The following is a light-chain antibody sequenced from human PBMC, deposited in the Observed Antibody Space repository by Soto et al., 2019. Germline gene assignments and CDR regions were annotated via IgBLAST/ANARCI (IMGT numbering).Light chain of an antibody. V-gene: IGLV2-14*01. Sequence: QSVLTQPASVSGSPGQSITISCTGTSSDVGGYNYVSWYQQHPGKVPKLMIYDVSYRPSGVSNRFSGSKSGNTASLTISGLQAEAEADYHCPSFSSSHVLFGGGTKVTVL. CDR2: DVS. CDR1: SSDVGGYNY. CDR3: PSFSSSHVL. J-gene: IGLJ2*01.